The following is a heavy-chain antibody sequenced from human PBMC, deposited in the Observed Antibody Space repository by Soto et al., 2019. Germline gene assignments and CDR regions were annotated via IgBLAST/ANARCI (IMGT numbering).Heavy chain of an antibody. J-gene: IGHJ4*02. CDR1: GGSISTSNYY. Sequence: QLQLQESGPGLVKPSETLSLTCTVSGGSISTSNYYWGWIRQPPGKGLEWIGNIYYSGGTYYNLSLKSRSTIYVDTSKNQFSLKLNSVTAADTAVYYCARFHDYGDRGSYFDYWGQGTLVTVSS. CDR3: ARFHDYGDRGSYFDY. V-gene: IGHV4-39*01. D-gene: IGHD4-17*01. CDR2: IYYSGGT.